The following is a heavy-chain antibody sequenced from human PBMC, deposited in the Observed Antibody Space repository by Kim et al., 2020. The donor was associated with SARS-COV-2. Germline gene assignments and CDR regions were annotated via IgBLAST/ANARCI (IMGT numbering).Heavy chain of an antibody. CDR1: GGSFSAYF. V-gene: IGHV4-34*01. Sequence: SETLSLTCAVYGGSFSAYFWTWFRQPPGKGLEWIGEIDHSGSTSYNSSLKSRVTISVDTSNSQFSLRLFSVTAADAAVYYCAPTRLVELPGTRRHPPWGQGTLVTVSS. D-gene: IGHD1-7*01. CDR2: IDHSGST. J-gene: IGHJ5*02. CDR3: APTRLVELPGTRRHPP.